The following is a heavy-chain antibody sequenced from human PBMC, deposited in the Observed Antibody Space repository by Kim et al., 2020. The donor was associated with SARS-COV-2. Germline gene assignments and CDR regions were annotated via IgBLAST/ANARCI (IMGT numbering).Heavy chain of an antibody. Sequence: GGSLRLSCAASGFTFSSYGMHWVRQAPGKGLEWVAVISYDGSNKYYADSVKGRFTISRDNSKNTLYLQMNSLRAEDTAVYYCAKDYHPSMVQGVRYYYYYMDVWGKGTTVTVSS. CDR3: AKDYHPSMVQGVRYYYYYMDV. CDR2: ISYDGSNK. D-gene: IGHD3-10*01. J-gene: IGHJ6*03. CDR1: GFTFSSYG. V-gene: IGHV3-30*18.